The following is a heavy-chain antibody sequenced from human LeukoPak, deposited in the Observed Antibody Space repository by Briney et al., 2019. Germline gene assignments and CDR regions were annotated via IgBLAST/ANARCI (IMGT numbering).Heavy chain of an antibody. J-gene: IGHJ3*02. CDR2: INTNTGNP. CDR1: GYTFTSYA. D-gene: IGHD2-2*02. CDR3: ARDGESIGIYCSSTSCYSAFDI. V-gene: IGHV7-4-1*02. Sequence: ASVKVPCKASGYTFTSYAMNWVRQAPGQGLEWMGWINTNTGNPTYAQGFTGRFVFSLDTSVSTAYLQISSLKAEDTAVYYCARDGESIGIYCSSTSCYSAFDIWGQGTMVTVSS.